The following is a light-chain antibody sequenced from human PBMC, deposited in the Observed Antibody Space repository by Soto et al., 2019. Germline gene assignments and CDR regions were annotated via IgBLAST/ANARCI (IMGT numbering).Light chain of an antibody. V-gene: IGLV2-23*01. Sequence: QSALTQPASVSGSPGQSIIISCTGTSSDVGSYNLVSWYQQYPGKAPKLMIYEGTKRPSGVSNRFSGSQSGSTASLTISGLQAEDGADYYCCSYAGGSTWVFGGGTKLTVL. CDR2: EGT. CDR3: CSYAGGSTWV. CDR1: SSDVGSYNL. J-gene: IGLJ3*02.